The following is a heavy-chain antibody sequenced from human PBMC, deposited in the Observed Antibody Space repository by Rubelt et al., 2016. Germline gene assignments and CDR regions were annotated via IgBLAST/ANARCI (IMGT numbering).Heavy chain of an antibody. CDR2: INPSGGST. V-gene: IGHV1-46*01. J-gene: IGHJ5*02. CDR3: ARSPRYDFEDNWFDP. D-gene: IGHD3-3*01. Sequence: QVQLVQSGAEVKKPGASVKVSCKASGYTFTSYYMHWVRQAPGQGLEWMGIINPSGGSTSYAQKCQGRVTMTRDTSPSTVYMELSSLRSEDTAVYYCARSPRYDFEDNWFDPWGQGTLVTVSS. CDR1: GYTFTSYY.